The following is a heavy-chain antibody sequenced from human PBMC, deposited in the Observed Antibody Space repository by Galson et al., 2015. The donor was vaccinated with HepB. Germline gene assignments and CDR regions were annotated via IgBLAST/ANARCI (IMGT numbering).Heavy chain of an antibody. CDR3: AKDPYLYSAVSGNMAGFDY. V-gene: IGHV3-30*18. J-gene: IGHJ4*02. CDR2: ISYDGRNK. CDR1: GVTFSSYG. D-gene: IGHD6-19*01. Sequence: SLRLSCAASGVTFSSYGMNWVRQAPGKGLEWVAIISYDGRNKYYADSVKGRFTISGDNSKNTVYLQMNSLRAEDTAVYYCAKDPYLYSAVSGNMAGFDYWGQGTLVTVSS.